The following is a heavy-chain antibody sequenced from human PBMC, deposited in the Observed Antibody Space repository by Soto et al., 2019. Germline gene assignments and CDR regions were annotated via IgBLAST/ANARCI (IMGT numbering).Heavy chain of an antibody. J-gene: IGHJ5*02. CDR2: IFHSGST. V-gene: IGHV4-38-2*01. D-gene: IGHD3-3*01. CDR3: ARSTYYDFWSGYGWFDP. CDR1: GYSISSGYY. Sequence: SETLSLTCGVSGYSISSGYYWGWIRQPPGKGLESIGSIFHSGSTYYNPSLKSRVTISVDTSKNQFSLKLSSVTAADTAVYYCARSTYYDFWSGYGWFDPWGQGTLVTVSS.